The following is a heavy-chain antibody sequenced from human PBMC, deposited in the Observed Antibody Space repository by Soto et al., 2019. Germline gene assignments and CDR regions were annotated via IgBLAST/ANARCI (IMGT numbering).Heavy chain of an antibody. J-gene: IGHJ5*02. Sequence: QVQLQESGPGLVKPSQTLSLTCTVSGGSISSGGYYWSWIRQHPGKGLEYIGYIYYSGSTYYNPSLKSRVTISVDTSKNQFSLTLSSVTAADTAVYYCARDRASSSAWFDPWGQGTLVTVSS. CDR1: GGSISSGGYY. CDR3: ARDRASSSAWFDP. V-gene: IGHV4-31*03. CDR2: IYYSGST. D-gene: IGHD6-6*01.